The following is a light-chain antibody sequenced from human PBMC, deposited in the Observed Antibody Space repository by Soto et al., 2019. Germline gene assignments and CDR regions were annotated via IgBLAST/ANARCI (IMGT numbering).Light chain of an antibody. CDR1: QSVSGY. V-gene: IGKV3D-11*02. CDR2: DPS. Sequence: EIVLTQSPATLYLSPGERATLSCRASQSVSGYLAWYQQKPGQDPTLLIYDPSNRATGIPTRFGGSGPGTDFTLTISSLVPEDFAVYYCQQQDTFGPGTKVDI. J-gene: IGKJ3*01. CDR3: QQQDT.